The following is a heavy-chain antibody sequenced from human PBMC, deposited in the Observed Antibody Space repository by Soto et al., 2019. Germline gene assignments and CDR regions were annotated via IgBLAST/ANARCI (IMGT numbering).Heavy chain of an antibody. CDR3: ARVYYYDSSGYYPPFDP. CDR2: IIPIFGTA. Sequence: SVKVSCKASGGTFSSYAISWVRQAPGQGLEWMGGIIPIFGTANYAQKFQGRVTTTADESTSTAYMELSSLRSEDTAVYYCARVYYYDSSGYYPPFDPWGQGTLVTVSS. D-gene: IGHD3-22*01. CDR1: GGTFSSYA. J-gene: IGHJ5*02. V-gene: IGHV1-69*13.